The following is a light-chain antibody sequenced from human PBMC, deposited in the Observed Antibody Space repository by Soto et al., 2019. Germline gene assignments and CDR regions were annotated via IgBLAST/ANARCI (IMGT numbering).Light chain of an antibody. Sequence: DVQMTQSPSTLSASVGDRVTITCRASQSINNLLAWYQQKPGKAPKFLIYDVSTLESGVPSRFSGSGSGTEFTLTISSLQPEDFTTYYCQHLHNYPPTFGGGRKVDIK. J-gene: IGKJ4*01. CDR3: QHLHNYPPT. CDR2: DVS. V-gene: IGKV1-5*01. CDR1: QSINNL.